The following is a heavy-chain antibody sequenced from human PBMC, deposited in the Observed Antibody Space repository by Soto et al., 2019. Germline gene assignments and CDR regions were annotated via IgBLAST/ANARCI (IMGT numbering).Heavy chain of an antibody. Sequence: GGSLRLSCAASGFTFSSYAMHWVRQAPGKGLEYVSAISSNGGSTYYANSVKGRFTISRDNSKNTLYLQMGSLRAEDMAVYYCARRDGYNFDYCGQGTLVTVSS. CDR3: ARRDGYNFDY. V-gene: IGHV3-64*01. D-gene: IGHD5-12*01. J-gene: IGHJ4*02. CDR1: GFTFSSYA. CDR2: ISSNGGST.